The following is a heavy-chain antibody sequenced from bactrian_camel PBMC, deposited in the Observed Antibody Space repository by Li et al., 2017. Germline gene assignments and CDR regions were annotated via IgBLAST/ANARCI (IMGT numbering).Heavy chain of an antibody. V-gene: IGHV3S10*01. CDR3: VATTSWFRGSCSRARGDKDFWD. D-gene: IGHD2*01. J-gene: IGHJ4*01. CDR1: GYPGSTYC. Sequence: DVQLVESGGGSVQAGKSLRLSCVYSGYPGSTYCMAWFRRSPQKERETVASIDVDGGTIYTDSVKGRFTISQDKTKNTVYLQMNNLKPEDTALYYCVATTSWFRGSCSRARGDKDFWDWGQGTQVTVS. CDR2: IDVDGGT.